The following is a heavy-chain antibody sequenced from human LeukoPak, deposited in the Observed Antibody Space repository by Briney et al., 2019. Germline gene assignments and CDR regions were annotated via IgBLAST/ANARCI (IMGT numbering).Heavy chain of an antibody. J-gene: IGHJ4*02. CDR1: GFTFSSYA. V-gene: IGHV3-30*04. CDR3: ASPPSGSYYPFDY. CDR2: ISYDGSNK. D-gene: IGHD3-10*01. Sequence: PAGSLRLSCAASGFTFSSYAMHWVRQAPGKGLEWVAVISYDGSNKYYADSVKGRFTISRDNSKNTLYLQMNSLRAEDTAVYCCASPPSGSYYPFDYWGQGTLVTVSS.